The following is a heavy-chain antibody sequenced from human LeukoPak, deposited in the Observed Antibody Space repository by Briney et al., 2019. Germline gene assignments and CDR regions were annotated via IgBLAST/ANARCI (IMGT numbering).Heavy chain of an antibody. V-gene: IGHV4-34*01. CDR2: INHSGGT. CDR3: ARGWYYDILTGYSPTFDY. J-gene: IGHJ4*02. CDR1: GGSFSGYY. D-gene: IGHD3-9*01. Sequence: SETLSLTCAVYGGSFSGYYCNWIRQPPGKGLEWIGEINHSGGTNYNPSLKSRVTISVDTSKNQFSLKLSSVTAADTAVYYCARGWYYDILTGYSPTFDYWGQGTLVTVSS.